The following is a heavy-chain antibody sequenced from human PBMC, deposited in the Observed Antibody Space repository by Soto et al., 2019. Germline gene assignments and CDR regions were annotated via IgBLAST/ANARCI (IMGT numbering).Heavy chain of an antibody. J-gene: IGHJ5*02. D-gene: IGHD6-19*01. CDR1: GYTFTGYY. Sequence: ASVKVSCKASGYTFTGYYMHWVRQAPGQGLEWMGWINPNSGGTNYAQKFQGRVTMTRDTSISTAYMELSRLRSDDTAVYYCARVPHSSGWYPLHSGLDPWGQGTMVTVYS. CDR3: ARVPHSSGWYPLHSGLDP. V-gene: IGHV1-2*02. CDR2: INPNSGGT.